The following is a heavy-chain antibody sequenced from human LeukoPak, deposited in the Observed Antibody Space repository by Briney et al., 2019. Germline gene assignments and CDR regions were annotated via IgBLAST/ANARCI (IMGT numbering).Heavy chain of an antibody. V-gene: IGHV1-69*13. J-gene: IGHJ3*02. D-gene: IGHD3-9*01. CDR1: GGTFSSYA. CDR2: IIPIFGTA. Sequence: SVEVSCKASGGTFSSYAISWVRQAPGQGLEWMGGIIPIFGTANYAQKFQGRVTITADESTSTAYMELSSLRSEDTAVYYCASSPGVDILTGYSAFDIWGQGTMVTVSS. CDR3: ASSPGVDILTGYSAFDI.